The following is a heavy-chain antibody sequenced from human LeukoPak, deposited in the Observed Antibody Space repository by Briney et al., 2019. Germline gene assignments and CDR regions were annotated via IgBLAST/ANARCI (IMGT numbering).Heavy chain of an antibody. D-gene: IGHD3-10*01. Sequence: SQTLSLTCTVSGGSISSYYWSWIRQPPGKGLEWIGYIYYSGSTNYNPSLKSRVTISVDTSKNQFSLKLSSVTAADTAVYYCARVSLLWFGELSPRPYYFDYWGQGTLVTVSS. CDR1: GGSISSYY. V-gene: IGHV4-59*01. CDR2: IYYSGST. J-gene: IGHJ4*02. CDR3: ARVSLLWFGELSPRPYYFDY.